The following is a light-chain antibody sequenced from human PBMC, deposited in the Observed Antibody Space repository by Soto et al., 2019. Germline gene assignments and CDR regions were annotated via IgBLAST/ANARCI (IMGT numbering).Light chain of an antibody. V-gene: IGLV2-23*02. CDR2: EVR. CDR1: NRDIGAYNL. Sequence: QSVLTQPASVSGSLGQSITISCTGSNRDIGAYNLVSWYQQYPDTAPKLIIYEVRNRPSGVSYRFTGSRSGNTASLTISALQADDEADYYCCLYVGATTYVFGTGTKLTVL. CDR3: CLYVGATTYV. J-gene: IGLJ1*01.